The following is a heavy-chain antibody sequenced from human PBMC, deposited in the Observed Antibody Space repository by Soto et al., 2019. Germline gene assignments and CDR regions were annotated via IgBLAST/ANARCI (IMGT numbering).Heavy chain of an antibody. CDR3: ARGDDYCSGGSCYLNY. J-gene: IGHJ4*02. CDR1: GFTFSSYA. Sequence: QVQLVESGGGVVQPGRSLRLSCAASGFTFSSYAMHWVRQAPGKGLEWVAVISYDGSNKYYADSVKGRFTISRDNSKNTLYLQMNSLRAEGTAVYYCARGDDYCSGGSCYLNYWGQGTLVTVSS. V-gene: IGHV3-30-3*01. CDR2: ISYDGSNK. D-gene: IGHD2-15*01.